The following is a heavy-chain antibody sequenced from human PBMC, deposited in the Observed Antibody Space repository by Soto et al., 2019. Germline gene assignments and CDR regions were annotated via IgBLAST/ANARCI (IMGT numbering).Heavy chain of an antibody. CDR3: ASTIAVAGKDNWFDP. CDR1: GGSISSSSYY. D-gene: IGHD6-19*01. J-gene: IGHJ5*02. CDR2: IYYSGST. V-gene: IGHV4-39*01. Sequence: SETLSLACTVSGGSISSSSYYWGWIRQPPGKGLEWIGSIYYSGSTYYNPSLKSRVTISVDTSKNQFSLKLSSVTAADTAVYYCASTIAVAGKDNWFDPWGQGTLVTVSS.